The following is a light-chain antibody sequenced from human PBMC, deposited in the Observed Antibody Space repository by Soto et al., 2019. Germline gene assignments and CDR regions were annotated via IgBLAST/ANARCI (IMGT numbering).Light chain of an antibody. V-gene: IGLV2-11*01. Sequence: QSALTQPRSVSGSPGQPVTISCTGTSSDVGGYNYVSWYQQHPGKAPKVMIYDATKRPSGVPDRFSGSKSGYTASLTVSGLQTEDEAFYYCSSSAGIYHYLVFGGGTKLTVL. CDR3: SSSAGIYHYLV. CDR2: DAT. CDR1: SSDVGGYNY. J-gene: IGLJ3*02.